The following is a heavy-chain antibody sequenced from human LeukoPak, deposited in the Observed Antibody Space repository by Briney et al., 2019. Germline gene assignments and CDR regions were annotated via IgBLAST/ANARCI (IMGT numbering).Heavy chain of an antibody. J-gene: IGHJ4*02. D-gene: IGHD1-1*01. CDR3: AKGWKVTRSYYFDY. Sequence: PGGSLRLSCAAPGFTFSSYAMSWVRQAPGKGLEWVSAISGSGGSTYYADSVKGRFTISRDNSKNTLYLQMNSLRAEDTAVYYCAKGWKVTRSYYFDYWGQGPLVTVS. CDR1: GFTFSSYA. CDR2: ISGSGGST. V-gene: IGHV3-23*01.